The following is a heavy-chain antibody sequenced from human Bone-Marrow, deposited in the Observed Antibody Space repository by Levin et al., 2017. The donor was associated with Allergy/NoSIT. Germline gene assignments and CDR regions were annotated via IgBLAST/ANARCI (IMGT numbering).Heavy chain of an antibody. V-gene: IGHV5-51*01. CDR3: ARRDSDGSNSFDY. D-gene: IGHD4-23*01. CDR1: GYSFTSYW. CDR2: IFPSDSDT. Sequence: GESLKISCQASGYSFTSYWFGWVRQRPGKGLEWMGLIFPSDSDTRVSPSFQGQIIMSVDKSISTAYLQWSSLKASDSAMYYCARRDSDGSNSFDYWGQGTLVTVSA. J-gene: IGHJ4*02.